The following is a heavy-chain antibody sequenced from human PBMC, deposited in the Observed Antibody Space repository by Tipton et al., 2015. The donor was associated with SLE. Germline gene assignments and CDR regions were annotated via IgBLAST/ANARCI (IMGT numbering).Heavy chain of an antibody. Sequence: SLRLSCAASGFTFSRYSMNWVRQAPGKGLEWVSFIGSSTTYIYYADSVKARFTISREKAKTSLYLQMNSLRAEDTAVYYCARLRLGYNYEASFIWGQRTMFTLSS. D-gene: IGHD5-24*01. CDR2: IGSSTTYI. CDR1: GFTFSRYS. J-gene: IGHJ3*02. CDR3: ARLRLGYNYEASFI. V-gene: IGHV3-21*03.